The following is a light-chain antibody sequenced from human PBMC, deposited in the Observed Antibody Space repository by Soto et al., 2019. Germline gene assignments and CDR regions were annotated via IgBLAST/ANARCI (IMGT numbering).Light chain of an antibody. CDR1: QSFXXXX. J-gene: IGKJ2*01. Sequence: IVLTXSPNXXSLSXGEGAXLSCRASQSFXXXXXAWYQQTPGQAPRLLIYGASRRATGIPTRFSGTGSGTDFTLTISRVEPEXXXVXXCXXXXGXFPXAFGQGTKVEIK. CDR2: GAS. V-gene: IGKV3-20*02. CDR3: XXXXGXFPXA.